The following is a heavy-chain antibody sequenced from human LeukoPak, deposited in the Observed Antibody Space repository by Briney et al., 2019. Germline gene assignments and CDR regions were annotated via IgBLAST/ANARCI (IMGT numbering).Heavy chain of an antibody. CDR2: ISYDGSNK. CDR3: ARSSRVVPAAPLDY. Sequence: PGGSLRLSCAASGFTFSNYGLHWVRQAPGKGLEWVAVISYDGSNKYYADSVKGRFTISRDNSKNTLYLQMNSLRAEDTAVYYCARSSRVVPAAPLDYWGQGTLVTVSS. D-gene: IGHD2-2*01. J-gene: IGHJ4*02. V-gene: IGHV3-30*19. CDR1: GFTFSNYG.